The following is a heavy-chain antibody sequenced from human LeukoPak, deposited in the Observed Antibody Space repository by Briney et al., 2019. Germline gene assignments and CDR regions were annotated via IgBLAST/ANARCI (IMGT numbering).Heavy chain of an antibody. CDR3: AARTYGSAFDF. J-gene: IGHJ4*02. CDR1: GFIFSTNA. V-gene: IGHV3-23*01. CDR2: ISGSGGST. D-gene: IGHD3-10*01. Sequence: GGSLRLSCAVSGFIFSTNAMNWVRQAPREGLEWVSGISGSGGSTYYADSVKGRFTISRDNSKNTLYLQMNSLRADDTAVYYCAARTYGSAFDFWGQGTLVTVSS.